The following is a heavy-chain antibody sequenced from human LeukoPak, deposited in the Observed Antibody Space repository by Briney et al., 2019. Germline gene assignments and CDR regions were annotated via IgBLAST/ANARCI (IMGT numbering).Heavy chain of an antibody. CDR3: ARGGPGIAAAGYAFDI. J-gene: IGHJ3*02. Sequence: VASVKVSCKASGGTFSSYAISWVRQAPGQGLEWMGGIIPIFGTANYAQKFQSRVTITADKSTSTAYMELSSLRSEDTAVYYCARGGPGIAAAGYAFDIWGQGTMVTVSS. V-gene: IGHV1-69*06. CDR2: IIPIFGTA. D-gene: IGHD6-13*01. CDR1: GGTFSSYA.